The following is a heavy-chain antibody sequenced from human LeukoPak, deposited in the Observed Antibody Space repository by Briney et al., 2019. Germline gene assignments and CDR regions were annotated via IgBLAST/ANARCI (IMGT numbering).Heavy chain of an antibody. D-gene: IGHD6-13*01. CDR2: IKSKTDGGTT. CDR3: TRDWAGIGDY. CDR1: GFTFNNAW. J-gene: IGHJ4*02. V-gene: IGHV3-15*01. Sequence: GGSLRLSCAASGFTFNNAWMSWVRQAPGKGLEWVGQIKSKTDGGTTDHAGPVKGRFTIPRDDSKNTLYLQMNSLKIDDTAVYYCTRDWAGIGDYWGQGTLVTVSS.